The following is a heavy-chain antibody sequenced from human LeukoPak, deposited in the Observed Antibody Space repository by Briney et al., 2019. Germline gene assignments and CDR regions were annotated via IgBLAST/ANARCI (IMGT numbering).Heavy chain of an antibody. CDR3: ARKYGDEGDY. CDR2: ISGSGGST. Sequence: GGSLRLSCAASGFSFSTYAMSWVRQAPGKGLEWVSGISGSGGSTYYADSVRGRFTISRDNSKNTLYLQMNSLRAEDTAVYYCARKYGDEGDYWGQGTLVTVSS. D-gene: IGHD4-17*01. V-gene: IGHV3-23*01. CDR1: GFSFSTYA. J-gene: IGHJ4*02.